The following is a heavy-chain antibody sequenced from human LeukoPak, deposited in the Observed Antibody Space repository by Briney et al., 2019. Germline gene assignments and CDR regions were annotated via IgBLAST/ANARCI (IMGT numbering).Heavy chain of an antibody. CDR3: ASTPGSSSWYSFYYYYMDV. J-gene: IGHJ6*03. CDR2: SYYSGST. CDR1: GGSISSSSYY. D-gene: IGHD6-13*01. V-gene: IGHV4-39*07. Sequence: SETLSLTCTVSGGSISSSSYYWGWIRQPPGKGLEWIGSSYYSGSTYYNPSLKSRVTISVDTSKNQFSLKLSSVTAADTAVYYCASTPGSSSWYSFYYYYMDVWGKGTTVTVSS.